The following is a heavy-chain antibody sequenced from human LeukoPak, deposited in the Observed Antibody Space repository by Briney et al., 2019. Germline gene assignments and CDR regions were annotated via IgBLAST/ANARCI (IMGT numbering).Heavy chain of an antibody. CDR3: ARDRHGFFDY. CDR2: ISGSGDNT. V-gene: IGHV3-23*01. J-gene: IGHJ4*03. Sequence: PGGSLRLSCAASDFTFSGYAMSWVRQAPGKGLEWVSAISGSGDNTYYADSVKGRFTISRDNSKNTLYLQMNSERAEDTAVYYCARDRHGFFDYWGQGTLVTVSS. CDR1: DFTFSGYA.